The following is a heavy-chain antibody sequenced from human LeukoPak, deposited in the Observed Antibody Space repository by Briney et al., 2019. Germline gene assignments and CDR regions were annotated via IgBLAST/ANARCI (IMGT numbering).Heavy chain of an antibody. Sequence: LRLSCAASGFTFSSYAMSWVRQHPGKGLEWIGYIYYSGSTYYNPSLKSRLTISVDTSKNQFSLKLSSVTAADTAVFYCARARGYSYENYFDYWGQGTLVTVSS. V-gene: IGHV4-31*02. J-gene: IGHJ4*02. CDR3: ARARGYSYENYFDY. D-gene: IGHD5-18*01. CDR2: IYYSGST. CDR1: GFTFSSYA.